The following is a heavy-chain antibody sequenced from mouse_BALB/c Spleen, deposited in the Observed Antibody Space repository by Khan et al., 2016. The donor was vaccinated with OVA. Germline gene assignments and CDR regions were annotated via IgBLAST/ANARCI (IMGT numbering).Heavy chain of an antibody. CDR2: IYPGSDNA. V-gene: IGHV1-81*01. Sequence: QVQLQQSGPELVKPGASVKMSCKASGYTFTYYVITWVKQRTGQGLEWIGEIYPGSDNAYYNERFKGKATLTADKSSNTTHMQLGSLTSEDSAVYFCARGDGYYVYFDYWGQGTTLTVSS. CDR1: GYTFTYYV. J-gene: IGHJ2*01. D-gene: IGHD2-3*01. CDR3: ARGDGYYVYFDY.